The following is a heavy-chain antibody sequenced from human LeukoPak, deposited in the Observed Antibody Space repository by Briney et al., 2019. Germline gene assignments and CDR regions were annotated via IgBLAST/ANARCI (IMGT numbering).Heavy chain of an antibody. D-gene: IGHD6-13*01. V-gene: IGHV4-34*01. CDR3: ARALIAAAFYGMDV. CDR1: GRSFSGSY. J-gene: IGHJ6*04. Sequence: NPSETLSLTCAVYGRSFSGSYWSWIRQPPGKGLEWIGEINHSGSSNYNASLKSRATISVDTSKNQFSLKLSSVTATDTAVYYCARALIAAAFYGMDVWGKGTTVTVSS. CDR2: INHSGSS.